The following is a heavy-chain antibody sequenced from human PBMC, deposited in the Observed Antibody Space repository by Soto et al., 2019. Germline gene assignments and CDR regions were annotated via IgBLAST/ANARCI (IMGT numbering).Heavy chain of an antibody. D-gene: IGHD6-6*01. CDR3: ARGGEYSSLEMDV. V-gene: IGHV1-3*01. CDR1: GYTFTSYA. CDR2: TNAGNGNT. J-gene: IGHJ6*04. Sequence: ASVKVSCKASGYTFTSYAMHWVRQAPGQRLEWMGWTNAGNGNTKYSQKFQGRVTITRDTSARTAYMELTSLRSEDTAVYYSARGGEYSSLEMDVWGKGTTVTVSS.